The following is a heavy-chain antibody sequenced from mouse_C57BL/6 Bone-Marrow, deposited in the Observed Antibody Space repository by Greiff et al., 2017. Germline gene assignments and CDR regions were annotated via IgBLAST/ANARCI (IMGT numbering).Heavy chain of an antibody. CDR3: ARSKNWRALFSY. V-gene: IGHV1-54*01. D-gene: IGHD4-1*01. Sequence: QVQLKESGAELVRPGTSVKVSCKASGYAFTNYLIEWVKQRPGQGLEWIGVINPGSGGTTYNEKFKGKATLTADKSSRTAYMHISSLTSADSAVYVCARSKNWRALFSYWGRGTLVTVAA. CDR2: INPGSGGT. CDR1: GYAFTNYL. J-gene: IGHJ3*01.